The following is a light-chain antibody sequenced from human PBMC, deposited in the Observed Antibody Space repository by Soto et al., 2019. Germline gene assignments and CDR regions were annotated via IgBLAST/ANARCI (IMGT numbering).Light chain of an antibody. CDR3: QRYYSTPAWT. CDR1: HSVLHSPNNKNY. V-gene: IGKV4-1*01. J-gene: IGKJ1*01. Sequence: DIVLTQSPDSLAVSLGERATISCKSSHSVLHSPNNKNYLSWYQQKPGQPPKLLIYWASTRESGVPDRFSGSGSGTDFTLTISSLQAEDVAVYYCQRYYSTPAWTFGQGTKVEI. CDR2: WAS.